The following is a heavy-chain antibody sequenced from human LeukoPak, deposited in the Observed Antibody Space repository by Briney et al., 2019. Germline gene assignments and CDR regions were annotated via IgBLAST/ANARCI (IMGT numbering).Heavy chain of an antibody. J-gene: IGHJ4*02. CDR3: AKPTRSSRNVDPFFDY. D-gene: IGHD2-2*01. CDR2: ISYDGSNK. V-gene: IGHV3-30*18. CDR1: GFTFSSYG. Sequence: GRSLRLSCAASGFTFSSYGMHWVRQAPGKGLEWVAVISYDGSNKYYADSVKGRFTISRDNSKNTLCLQMNSLRAEDTAVYYCAKPTRSSRNVDPFFDYWGQGTLVTVSS.